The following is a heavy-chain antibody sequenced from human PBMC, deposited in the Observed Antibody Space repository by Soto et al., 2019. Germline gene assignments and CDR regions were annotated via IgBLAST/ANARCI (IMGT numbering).Heavy chain of an antibody. V-gene: IGHV1-18*01. CDR3: ARVQSGYDFGY. J-gene: IGHJ4*02. CDR2: ISANNGNT. CDR1: GYTFTNYG. Sequence: ASLKVSCKASGYTFTNYGINCVRQAPGQGLEWMGWISANNGNTHYAQKLQGRVTMTTDTSTSTAYMELRSLRSDDTAVYYCARVQSGYDFGYWGQGTLVTVSS. D-gene: IGHD5-12*01.